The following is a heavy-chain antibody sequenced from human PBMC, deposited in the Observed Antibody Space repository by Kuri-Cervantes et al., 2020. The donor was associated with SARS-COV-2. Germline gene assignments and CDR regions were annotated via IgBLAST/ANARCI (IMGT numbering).Heavy chain of an antibody. J-gene: IGHJ4*02. V-gene: IGHV3-48*03. Sequence: GESLKISCAASGFTFSHYWMHWVRQIPGKGLEWVSYISSSGSNIYYADSVKGRFTISRDNAKNSLYLQMNSLRAEDTAVYYCARESDIVVETGYFDYWGQGTLVTVSS. CDR1: GFTFSHYW. CDR2: ISSSGSNI. D-gene: IGHD2-15*01. CDR3: ARESDIVVETGYFDY.